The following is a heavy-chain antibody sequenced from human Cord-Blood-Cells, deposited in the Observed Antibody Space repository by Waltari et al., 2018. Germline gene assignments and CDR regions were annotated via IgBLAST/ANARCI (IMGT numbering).Heavy chain of an antibody. V-gene: IGHV4-34*01. Sequence: QVQLQQWGAGLLKPSETLSRTCAVYGGSFSGSSWSWIRHPPGKGLEWRGELNHSGSTNYNPSLKSRVTISVDTAKNQFSLKLSSVTAADTAVYYCARGRYCSSTSCYYYRNWFDPWGQGTLVTVSS. D-gene: IGHD2-2*01. J-gene: IGHJ5*02. CDR2: LNHSGST. CDR1: GGSFSGSS. CDR3: ARGRYCSSTSCYYYRNWFDP.